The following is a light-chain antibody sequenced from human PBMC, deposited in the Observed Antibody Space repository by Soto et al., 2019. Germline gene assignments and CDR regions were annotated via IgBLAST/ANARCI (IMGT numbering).Light chain of an antibody. V-gene: IGLV1-40*01. CDR1: SSNIGAGHD. CDR2: GNS. Sequence: QSVLTQPPSVSGAPGQSVTISCTGSSSNIGAGHDVHWYQQFPGTAPKVLIYGNSNRPSGVPDRFSGSKSGTSASLAITGLQAEDEADYYCQSYDNSLGGSNVFGTGTQLTVL. CDR3: QSYDNSLGGSNV. J-gene: IGLJ1*01.